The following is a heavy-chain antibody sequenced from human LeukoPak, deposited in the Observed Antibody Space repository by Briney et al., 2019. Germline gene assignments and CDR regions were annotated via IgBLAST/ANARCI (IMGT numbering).Heavy chain of an antibody. J-gene: IGHJ4*02. CDR2: ISSSSSYI. V-gene: IGHV3-21*01. CDR1: GFTFSSYS. Sequence: GGSLRLSCAASGFTFSSYSMNWVRQAPGKGLEWVSSISSSSSYIYYADSVKGRFTISRDNAKNSLYLQMNSLRVEDTAVYYCARCTTGRTFGSLREIKRSREIDYWGQGTLVTVSS. D-gene: IGHD1-1*01. CDR3: ARCTTGRTFGSLREIKRSREIDY.